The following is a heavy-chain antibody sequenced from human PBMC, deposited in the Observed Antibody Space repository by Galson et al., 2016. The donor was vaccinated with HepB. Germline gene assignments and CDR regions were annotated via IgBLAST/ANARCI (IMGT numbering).Heavy chain of an antibody. Sequence: SLRLSCAASGFSFSSHVVTWVRQVPGGGLQWLSSFTYDGGERHYADSVMGRFTASRDNSKNTHYLQMNKVRSDDTAIYYCVDRGSSGWNLYFQHWGQGTLVTVSS. CDR1: GFSFSSHV. CDR2: FTYDGGER. D-gene: IGHD6-19*01. J-gene: IGHJ1*01. V-gene: IGHV3-23*01. CDR3: VDRGSSGWNLYFQH.